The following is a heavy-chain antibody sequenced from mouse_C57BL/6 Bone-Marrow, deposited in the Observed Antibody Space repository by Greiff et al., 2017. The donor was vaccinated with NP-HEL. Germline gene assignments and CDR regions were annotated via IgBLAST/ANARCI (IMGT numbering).Heavy chain of an antibody. CDR2: ISNGGGST. CDR1: GFTFSDYY. Sequence: EVKLLESGGGLVQPGGSLKLSCAASGFTFSDYYMYWVRQTPEKSLEWVAYISNGGGSTYYPDTVKGRFTISGDNAKNTLYLQMSRLKSEDTAMYYCARRGVHYAMDYWGQGTSVTVSS. CDR3: ARRGVHYAMDY. J-gene: IGHJ4*01. V-gene: IGHV5-12*01.